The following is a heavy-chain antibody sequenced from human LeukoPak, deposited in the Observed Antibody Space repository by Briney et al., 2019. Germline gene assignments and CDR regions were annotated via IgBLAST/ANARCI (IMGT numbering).Heavy chain of an antibody. D-gene: IGHD4-17*01. CDR2: INPSGGST. J-gene: IGHJ6*03. CDR3: ARDHYGDADYYYYYLDV. V-gene: IGHV1-46*01. Sequence: ASVKVSCKASGYTFTSYYMHWVRQAPGQGLEWMGIINPSGGSTSYAQKFQGRVTMTTDTSTSTAYMELRSLTSDDTAVYYCARDHYGDADYYYYYLDVWGKGTTVTVSS. CDR1: GYTFTSYY.